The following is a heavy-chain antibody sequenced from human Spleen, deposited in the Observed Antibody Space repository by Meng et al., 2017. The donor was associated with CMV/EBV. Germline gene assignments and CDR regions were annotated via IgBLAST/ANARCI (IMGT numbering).Heavy chain of an antibody. V-gene: IGHV3-21*01. CDR2: ISTTSTYI. J-gene: IGHJ6*02. Sequence: LSLTCAAFEFTFSNYRMNWVRQAPGKGLEWISFISTTSTYIDYADSVKGLFTISRDNARNSLFLQMNSLRAEDTAVYYCARDIRGSDYYYGMDVWGQGTTVTVSS. CDR3: ARDIRGSDYYYGMDV. D-gene: IGHD3-10*01. CDR1: EFTFSNYR.